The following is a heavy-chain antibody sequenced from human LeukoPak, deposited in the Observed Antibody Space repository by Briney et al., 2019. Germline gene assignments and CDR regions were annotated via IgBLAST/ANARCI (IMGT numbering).Heavy chain of an antibody. CDR2: ISYDGSNK. CDR1: GFTFNSYG. Sequence: GRSLRLSCAASGFTFNSYGMHWVRQAPGKGLEWVAVISYDGSNKYYADSVKGRFTISRDNSKNTLYLQMNSLRAEDTAVYYCARGWGSSWYNWFDPWGQGTLVTVSS. J-gene: IGHJ5*02. D-gene: IGHD6-13*01. V-gene: IGHV3-30*03. CDR3: ARGWGSSWYNWFDP.